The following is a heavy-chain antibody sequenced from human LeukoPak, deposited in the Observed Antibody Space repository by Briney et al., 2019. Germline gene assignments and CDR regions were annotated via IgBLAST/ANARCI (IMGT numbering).Heavy chain of an antibody. V-gene: IGHV3-74*01. J-gene: IGHJ4*02. CDR2: INSDGSST. Sequence: PGGSLRLSCLGSGVTFTSYWIHWVRQAPGEGLVWVSRINSDGSSTTYADSVKGRFSISRDNAKNTVYLQMNSLRPEDAAVYYCAREGVGTSRWHGRGALDYWGQGTLVTVSS. D-gene: IGHD1-7*01. CDR3: AREGVGTSRWHGRGALDY. CDR1: GVTFTSYW.